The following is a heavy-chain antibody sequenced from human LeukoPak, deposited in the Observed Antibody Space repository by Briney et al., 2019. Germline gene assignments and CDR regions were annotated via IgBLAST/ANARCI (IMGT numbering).Heavy chain of an antibody. D-gene: IGHD6-19*01. CDR1: GFTFSSNW. J-gene: IGHJ4*02. Sequence: GGSLRLSCAASGFTFSSNWMYWVRQPPGGGLVWVSRTNIDGSVTDYADSVKGRFTISRDNAKNTLYLQINSLRTDDTAVYFCARGETVAADWGRGTLVTVSS. CDR2: TNIDGSVT. CDR3: ARGETVAAD. V-gene: IGHV3-74*01.